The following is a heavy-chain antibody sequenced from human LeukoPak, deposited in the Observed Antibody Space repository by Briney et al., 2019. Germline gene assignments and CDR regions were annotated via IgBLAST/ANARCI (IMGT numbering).Heavy chain of an antibody. CDR3: ARDYASGSYPRIYFEY. Sequence: PGRSLRLSCAASGFTFSSYSMHWVRQAPGKGLEWLAVISYDGTNIYYADSVKGRCTISRDNSKSTLYLQMNSLRAEDTAVYYCARDYASGSYPRIYFEYWGQGTLVTVSS. V-gene: IGHV3-30*04. CDR2: ISYDGTNI. D-gene: IGHD3-10*01. CDR1: GFTFSSYS. J-gene: IGHJ4*02.